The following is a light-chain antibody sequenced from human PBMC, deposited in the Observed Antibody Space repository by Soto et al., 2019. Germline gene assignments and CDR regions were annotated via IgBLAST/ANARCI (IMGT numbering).Light chain of an antibody. CDR1: QSVSNNY. Sequence: EIVLTQSPGTLSLSPGERATLSCMASQSVSNNYLAWYQQKPGQAPRLLIYDASNRATGIPARFSGRGSGTDFTLTITRLEPEYFAVYYCQQYGSSPRTFGQGTRLEIK. V-gene: IGKV3-20*01. CDR2: DAS. CDR3: QQYGSSPRT. J-gene: IGKJ5*01.